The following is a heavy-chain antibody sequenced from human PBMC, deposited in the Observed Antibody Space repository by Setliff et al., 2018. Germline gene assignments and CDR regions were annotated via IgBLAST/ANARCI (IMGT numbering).Heavy chain of an antibody. D-gene: IGHD1-26*01. Sequence: SETLSLTCTVSGGSISSSLYYWAFIRQPPGKGLEWIGSILYSGGAHSNPSLNSRVSISVDTSKNQFSLRLRSVTAADTAFYYCARTGTYRYFDYWGQGALVTVSS. J-gene: IGHJ4*02. V-gene: IGHV4-39*07. CDR3: ARTGTYRYFDY. CDR1: GGSISSSLYY. CDR2: ILYSGGA.